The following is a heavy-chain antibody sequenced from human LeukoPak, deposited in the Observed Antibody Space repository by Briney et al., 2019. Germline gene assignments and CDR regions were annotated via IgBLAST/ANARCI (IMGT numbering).Heavy chain of an antibody. CDR3: TKSDGYGLIRI. CDR1: GDSNTGYY. J-gene: IGHJ3*02. D-gene: IGHD3-10*01. Sequence: QPSETLSLTCSGSGDSNTGYYWGRVRQPPREGAEWIGNIYYTGNTYYNSSLKSRVTISLDTSKNQFSLKVISVTAADTAAYYCTKSDGYGLIRICGRGTMVTVSS. CDR2: IYYTGNT. V-gene: IGHV4-39*07.